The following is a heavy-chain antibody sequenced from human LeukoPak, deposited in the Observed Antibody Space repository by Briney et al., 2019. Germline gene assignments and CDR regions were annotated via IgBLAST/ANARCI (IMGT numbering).Heavy chain of an antibody. CDR1: GFTFSNYW. CDR2: INSDGSSR. Sequence: GGSLRLSCAASGFTFSNYWMHWVRQTPGKGLVWVSRINSDGSSRNFADSVKGRFTISRDNAKNTLYLQMNSLRAEDTAVYYCASASSHRIAAGGDYWGQGTLVTVSS. CDR3: ASASSHRIAAGGDY. D-gene: IGHD6-13*01. V-gene: IGHV3-74*01. J-gene: IGHJ4*02.